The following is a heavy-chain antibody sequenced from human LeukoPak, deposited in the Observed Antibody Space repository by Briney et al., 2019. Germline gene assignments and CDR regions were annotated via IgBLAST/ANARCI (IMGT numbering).Heavy chain of an antibody. CDR2: ISYDGSNK. CDR3: ASGDTAMVTDY. J-gene: IGHJ4*02. D-gene: IGHD5-18*01. Sequence: GGSLRLSCAASGFTFGSYAMHWVRQAPGKGLEWVAVISYDGSNKYYADSVRGRFTISRDNSKNTLYLQMNSLRAEDTAVYYCASGDTAMVTDYWGQGTLVTVSS. CDR1: GFTFGSYA. V-gene: IGHV3-30*04.